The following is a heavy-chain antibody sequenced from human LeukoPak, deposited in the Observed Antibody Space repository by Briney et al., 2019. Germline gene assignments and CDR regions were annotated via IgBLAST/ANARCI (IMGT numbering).Heavy chain of an antibody. V-gene: IGHV4-34*01. Sequence: SETLSLTCAVYGGSFSGYYWSWIRQPPGKGLEWVGEINHSGNTNYNPSLKSRVTISVDTSKNQFSLKLSSLTAADTAVYYCASLGYCSSTSCYGNWFDPWGQGTLVTVSS. J-gene: IGHJ5*02. CDR1: GGSFSGYY. D-gene: IGHD2-2*01. CDR2: INHSGNT. CDR3: ASLGYCSSTSCYGNWFDP.